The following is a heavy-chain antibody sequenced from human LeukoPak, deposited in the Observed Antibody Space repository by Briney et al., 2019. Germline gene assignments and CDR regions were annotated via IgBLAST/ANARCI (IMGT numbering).Heavy chain of an antibody. V-gene: IGHV3-74*01. CDR2: INSDGSST. J-gene: IGHJ6*02. CDR1: GFTFSSYW. Sequence: SGGSLRLSCAASGFTFSSYWMHWVRQAPGKGLVWVSRINSDGSSTSYADSAKGRFTISRDNAKNTLYLQMNSLRAEDTAVYYCARDNPIQRWPNYYYYYGMDVWGQGTTVTVSS. D-gene: IGHD5-18*01. CDR3: ARDNPIQRWPNYYYYYGMDV.